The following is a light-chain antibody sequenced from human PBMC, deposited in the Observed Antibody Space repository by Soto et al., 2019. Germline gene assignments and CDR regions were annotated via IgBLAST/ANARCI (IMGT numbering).Light chain of an antibody. CDR3: QXYDSSPKT. CDR2: GES. CDR1: QSVNSH. J-gene: IGKJ1*01. Sequence: VMTQSPATLSVSAGDRVRLSCMASQSVNSHLAWYQQKLGQAPRVLIYGESSRATGIPDRLSGSGSGTDFTLTISRLETEDFAVYYCQXYDSSPKTCGQGTKVDI. V-gene: IGKV3-20*01.